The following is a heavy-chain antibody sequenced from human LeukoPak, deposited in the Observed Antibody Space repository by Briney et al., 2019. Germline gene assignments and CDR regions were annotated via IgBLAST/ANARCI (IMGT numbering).Heavy chain of an antibody. V-gene: IGHV4-39*01. CDR2: VYYSGST. CDR3: ARHVFTVIVVGYYFDY. Sequence: SETLSLTCTVSGDSISSSSYFWGCIRQPPGKGLECIGSVYYSGSTYYNPPLKSRVTISVDTSKNQFSLKLSSVTAADTAIYYCARHVFTVIVVGYYFDYWGQGTLVTVSS. CDR1: GDSISSSSYF. D-gene: IGHD3-22*01. J-gene: IGHJ4*02.